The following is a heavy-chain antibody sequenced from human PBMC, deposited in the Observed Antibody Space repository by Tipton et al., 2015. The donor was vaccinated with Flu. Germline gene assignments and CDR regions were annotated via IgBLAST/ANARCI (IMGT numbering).Heavy chain of an antibody. J-gene: IGHJ4*02. CDR1: GFTFSSYW. D-gene: IGHD1-20*01. CDR3: AQSNWNDPIDY. Sequence: SLRLSCAASGFTFSSYWMSWVRQAPGKGLEWVANIKQDGSEKYYVDSVKGRFTISRDNAKNSPYLQMNSLRAEDTAVYYCAQSNWNDPIDYWGQGTLVTVSS. V-gene: IGHV3-7*01. CDR2: IKQDGSEK.